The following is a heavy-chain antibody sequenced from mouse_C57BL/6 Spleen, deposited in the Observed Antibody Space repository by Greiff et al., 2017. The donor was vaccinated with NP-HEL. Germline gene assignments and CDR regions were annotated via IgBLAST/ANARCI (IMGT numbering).Heavy chain of an antibody. CDR2: IDPEDGDT. Sequence: VQLKQSGAELVRPGASVKLSCTASGFNIKDYYMHWVKQRPEQGLEWIGRIDPEDGDTEYAPKFQGKATMTADTSSNTAYLQLSSLTSEDTAVYFCTIGYGYEYYFDCWGPGTTLTVSS. CDR1: GFNIKDYY. V-gene: IGHV14-1*01. D-gene: IGHD2-2*01. CDR3: TIGYGYEYYFDC. J-gene: IGHJ2*01.